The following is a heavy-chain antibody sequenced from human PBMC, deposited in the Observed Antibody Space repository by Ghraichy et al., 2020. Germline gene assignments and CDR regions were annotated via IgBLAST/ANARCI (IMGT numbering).Heavy chain of an antibody. CDR2: IIPIFGTA. D-gene: IGHD3-9*01. CDR1: GGTFSSYA. CDR3: ARDHYDILTGYYDYYYYYGMDV. Sequence: SVKVSCKASGGTFSSYAISWVRQAPGQGLEWMGGIIPIFGTANYAQKFQGRVTITADESTSTAYMELGSLRSEDTAVYYCARDHYDILTGYYDYYYYYGMDVWGQGTTVTVSS. J-gene: IGHJ6*02. V-gene: IGHV1-69*13.